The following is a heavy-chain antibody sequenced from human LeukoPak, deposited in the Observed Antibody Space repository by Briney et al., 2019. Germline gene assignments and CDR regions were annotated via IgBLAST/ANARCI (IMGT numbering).Heavy chain of an antibody. Sequence: PGGSLRFSGAASGFTFSSYAMSWVRQAPGKGLEWVSVISGSGGSTYYADSVKGRFTISRDNAKNSLYLQMNSLRAEDTAFYYCAKGDILRYFDWLIGGLDFWGQGTLVTVSP. CDR2: ISGSGGST. CDR3: AKGDILRYFDWLIGGLDF. CDR1: GFTFSSYA. J-gene: IGHJ4*02. D-gene: IGHD3-9*01. V-gene: IGHV3-23*01.